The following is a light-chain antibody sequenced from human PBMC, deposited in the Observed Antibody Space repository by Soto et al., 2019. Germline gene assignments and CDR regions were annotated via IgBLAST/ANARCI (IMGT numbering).Light chain of an antibody. J-gene: IGLJ2*01. Sequence: QSALTQPASVSGSPGQSITISCTGTSSDVGGYNYVSWYRQYPGTAPKLIIFEVIHRSSGVSNRFSGSKSGNTASLTISGLQTEDEADYYCSSYTSNTTPVVFGGGTKVTVL. CDR1: SSDVGGYNY. V-gene: IGLV2-14*01. CDR3: SSYTSNTTPVV. CDR2: EVI.